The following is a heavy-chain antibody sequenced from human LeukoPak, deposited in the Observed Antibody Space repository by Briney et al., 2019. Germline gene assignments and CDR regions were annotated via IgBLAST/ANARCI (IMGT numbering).Heavy chain of an antibody. CDR3: AKEGGIAVAGTGYFDY. CDR1: GFTFNSYA. CDR2: ISGSGGST. V-gene: IGHV3-23*01. J-gene: IGHJ4*02. Sequence: PGGSLRLSCAASGFTFNSYAMSWVRQAPGKGLEWVSAISGSGGSTYYADSVKGRFTISRDNSKNTLYLQMNSLRAEDTAVYYCAKEGGIAVAGTGYFDYWGQGTLVTVSS. D-gene: IGHD6-19*01.